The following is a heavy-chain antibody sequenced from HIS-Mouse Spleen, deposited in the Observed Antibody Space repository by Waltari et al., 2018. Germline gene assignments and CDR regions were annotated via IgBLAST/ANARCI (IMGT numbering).Heavy chain of an antibody. V-gene: IGHV4-39*07. J-gene: IGHJ2*01. CDR3: AREIPYSSSWYDWYFDL. CDR2: IYYRGST. Sequence: QLQLQESGPGLVKPSETLSLTCTVSGGSISSSSYYWGWIRQPPGKGLECIGSIYYRGSTYYNPSLKSRVTISVDTSKNQFSLKLSSVTAADTAVYYCAREIPYSSSWYDWYFDLWGRGTLVTVSS. D-gene: IGHD6-13*01. CDR1: GGSISSSSYY.